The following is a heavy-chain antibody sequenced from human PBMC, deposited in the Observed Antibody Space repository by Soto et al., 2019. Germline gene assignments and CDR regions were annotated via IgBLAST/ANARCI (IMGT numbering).Heavy chain of an antibody. Sequence: GGSPRLSCAASGFTFSSYGMHWVRQAPGKGLEWVAVISYDGSNKYYADSVKGRFTISRDNSKNTLYLQMNSLRAEDTAVYYCAKDARLFGVAPVRSPPDYWGQGTLVTVSS. J-gene: IGHJ4*02. CDR2: ISYDGSNK. V-gene: IGHV3-30*18. CDR3: AKDARLFGVAPVRSPPDY. D-gene: IGHD3-3*01. CDR1: GFTFSSYG.